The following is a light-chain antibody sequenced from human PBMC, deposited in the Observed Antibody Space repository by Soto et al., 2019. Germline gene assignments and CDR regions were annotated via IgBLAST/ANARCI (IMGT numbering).Light chain of an antibody. CDR2: GAS. CDR3: QQYGDSPLT. Sequence: EIFLTQSPGTLSLSPGERATLFCRASQRVSSYYLAWYQQKPGQAPRLLIYGASSRATGIPDRFSGSGSGTDFTLTISRLEPEDFAVYYCQQYGDSPLTFGGGTKVEIK. V-gene: IGKV3-20*01. J-gene: IGKJ4*01. CDR1: QRVSSYY.